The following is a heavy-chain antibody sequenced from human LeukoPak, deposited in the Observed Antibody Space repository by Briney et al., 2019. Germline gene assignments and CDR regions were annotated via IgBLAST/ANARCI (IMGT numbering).Heavy chain of an antibody. Sequence: PGGSLRLSCAASGFTFSSYSMNWVRQAPGKGLEWVSYISSSSSTIYYADSVKGRFTISRDNSKNTLYLQMNSLRAEDTAVYYCARSSVDTAMAEDYWGQGTLVTVSS. J-gene: IGHJ4*02. CDR2: ISSSSSTI. CDR3: ARSSVDTAMAEDY. CDR1: GFTFSSYS. V-gene: IGHV3-48*01. D-gene: IGHD5-18*01.